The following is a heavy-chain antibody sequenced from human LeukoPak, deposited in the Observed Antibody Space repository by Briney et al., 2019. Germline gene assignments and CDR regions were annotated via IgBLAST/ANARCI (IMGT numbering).Heavy chain of an antibody. Sequence: PGGSLTLSCAASGFTFSDYYMSWIRQAPGKGLEWVSYISSSGSTIYYADSVKGRFTISRDNAKNSLYLQMNSLRAEDTAVYYCARMNTYYGSGSYYGTDYYYYMDVWGKGTTVTVSS. CDR3: ARMNTYYGSGSYYGTDYYYYMDV. CDR1: GFTFSDYY. V-gene: IGHV3-11*01. J-gene: IGHJ6*03. D-gene: IGHD3-10*01. CDR2: ISSSGSTI.